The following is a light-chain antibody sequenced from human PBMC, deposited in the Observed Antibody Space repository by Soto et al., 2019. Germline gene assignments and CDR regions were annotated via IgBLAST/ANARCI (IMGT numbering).Light chain of an antibody. CDR3: HQYNDWPLT. CDR1: QSVSTD. CDR2: GAS. Sequence: EIVMTQSPATLSVSPGEGATLSCRASQSVSTDLAWYRQKPGQAPRLLIYGASSRAPDIPARFSGSGSGTECTLTISRLQSEDFAVYYCHQYNDWPLTFGGGTKVEIK. V-gene: IGKV3-15*01. J-gene: IGKJ4*01.